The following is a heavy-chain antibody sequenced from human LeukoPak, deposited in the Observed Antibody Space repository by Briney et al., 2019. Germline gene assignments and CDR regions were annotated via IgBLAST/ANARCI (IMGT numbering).Heavy chain of an antibody. CDR3: ARDESLLRLGTPTS. J-gene: IGHJ5*02. Sequence: PGGSLRLSCAASGFTFSSYAMHWVRQAPGKGLEWVAVISYDGSNKYYADSVKGRFTISRDNSKNTLYLQMNSLRAEDTAVYYCARDESLLRLGTPTSWGQGTLATVSS. CDR1: GFTFSSYA. D-gene: IGHD3-16*01. CDR2: ISYDGSNK. V-gene: IGHV3-30*04.